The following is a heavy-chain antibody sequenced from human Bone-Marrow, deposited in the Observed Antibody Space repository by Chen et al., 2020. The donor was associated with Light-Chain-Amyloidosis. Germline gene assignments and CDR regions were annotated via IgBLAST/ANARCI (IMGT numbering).Heavy chain of an antibody. Sequence: QVQLQESGLGLVKPSQTLSLTCTVSGGSISSGNSYWSWIRQPSGEGLEWIGRIYASGSTDYNPSLKSRVTISVDTSKNQFSLRLSSVTAADTAVYYCARAGYYDSSGSIVDAFDIWGQGTLVTVSS. CDR3: ARAGYYDSSGSIVDAFDI. CDR1: GGSISSGNSY. V-gene: IGHV4-61*02. J-gene: IGHJ3*02. D-gene: IGHD3-22*01. CDR2: IYASGST.